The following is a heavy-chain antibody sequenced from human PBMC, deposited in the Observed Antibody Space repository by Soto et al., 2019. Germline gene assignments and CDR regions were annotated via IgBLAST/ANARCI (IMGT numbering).Heavy chain of an antibody. Sequence: EVQLVESGGGLVQPGGSLRLSCAASGFTFSSYSMNWVRQAPGKGLEWVSYISSSSSTIYYADSVNGRFTISRDNAQNSLYLPMNSLRDEDTAVYYCARGADYDFGSGYYTDFDYWGQGTLVTVSS. CDR2: ISSSSSTI. V-gene: IGHV3-48*02. CDR1: GFTFSSYS. J-gene: IGHJ4*02. CDR3: ARGADYDFGSGYYTDFDY. D-gene: IGHD3-3*01.